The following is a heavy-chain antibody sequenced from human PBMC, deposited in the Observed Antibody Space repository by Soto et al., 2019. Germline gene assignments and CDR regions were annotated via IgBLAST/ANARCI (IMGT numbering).Heavy chain of an antibody. Sequence: ASVKVSCKASGYTFTSYGISWVRQASGQGLEWIGWINADNGNTNYSQKFQGRVTITRDTSASTAYMELSSLRSEDTAVYYCARVADSSSWYGGWDYYYGMDVWGQGTTVTVSS. CDR3: ARVADSSSWYGGWDYYYGMDV. CDR2: INADNGNT. J-gene: IGHJ6*02. CDR1: GYTFTSYG. D-gene: IGHD6-13*01. V-gene: IGHV1-18*01.